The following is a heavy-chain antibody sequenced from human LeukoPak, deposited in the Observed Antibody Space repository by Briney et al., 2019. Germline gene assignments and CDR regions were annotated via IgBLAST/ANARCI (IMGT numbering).Heavy chain of an antibody. CDR3: AKHNLGVATRTAYGFDI. Sequence: GGSLRLSCAASGFTVSSNYMGWVRQAPGKGLEWVSVFYAGGDTYYADSVKGRFTISRDNSKNTLYLQMNSLRAEDTAVYYCAKHNLGVATRTAYGFDIWGQGTMVTVSS. CDR1: GFTVSSNY. CDR2: FYAGGDT. D-gene: IGHD5-12*01. V-gene: IGHV3-53*01. J-gene: IGHJ3*02.